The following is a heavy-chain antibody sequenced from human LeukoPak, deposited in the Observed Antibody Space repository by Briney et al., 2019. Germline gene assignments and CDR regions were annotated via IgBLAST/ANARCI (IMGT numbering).Heavy chain of an antibody. V-gene: IGHV4-59*12. CDR2: IYYSGST. D-gene: IGHD3-10*01. Sequence: PSETLSLTCTVSGGSISSYYWSWIRQPPGKGLEWIGYIYYSGSTNYNPSLKSRVTISVDTSKNQFSLKLSSVTAADTAVYYCARDTAMVRGVTRLHDAFDIWGQGTMVTVSS. J-gene: IGHJ3*02. CDR3: ARDTAMVRGVTRLHDAFDI. CDR1: GGSISSYY.